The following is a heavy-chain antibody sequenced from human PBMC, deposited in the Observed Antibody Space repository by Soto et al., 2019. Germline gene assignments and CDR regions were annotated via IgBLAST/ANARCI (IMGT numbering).Heavy chain of an antibody. V-gene: IGHV3-30-3*01. Sequence: GGSLRLSCAASGFTFSSYAMHWVRQAPGKGLEWVAVISYDGSNKYYADSVKDRFTISRDNSKNTLYLQMNSLRAEDTAVYYCARGPETVVVVAATRDDLYFDYWGQGTLVTVSS. CDR1: GFTFSSYA. CDR2: ISYDGSNK. D-gene: IGHD2-15*01. CDR3: ARGPETVVVVAATRDDLYFDY. J-gene: IGHJ4*02.